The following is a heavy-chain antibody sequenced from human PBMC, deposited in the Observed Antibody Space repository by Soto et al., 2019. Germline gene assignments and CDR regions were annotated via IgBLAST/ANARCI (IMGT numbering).Heavy chain of an antibody. Sequence: GGSLRLSCAACGFTFSNYAMGWVRQAPGKGLEWVSAIGGSGGSTYHADFVKGRFTISRDNSKNTLYLQMNSLRVEDTAVYYCAKTAEAVAGTVCDYWGQGTLVTVSS. V-gene: IGHV3-23*01. CDR1: GFTFSNYA. J-gene: IGHJ4*02. CDR2: IGGSGGST. CDR3: AKTAEAVAGTVCDY. D-gene: IGHD6-19*01.